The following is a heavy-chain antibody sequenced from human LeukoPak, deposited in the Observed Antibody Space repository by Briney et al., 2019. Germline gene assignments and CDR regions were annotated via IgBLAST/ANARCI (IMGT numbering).Heavy chain of an antibody. CDR1: GGSISSSNW. CDR2: IYHSGST. Sequence: ASGTLSLTCAVSGGSISSSNWWSWVRQPPGKGLEWIGEIYHSGSTNYNPSLKSRVTISVDTSMNQFSLKLSSVTAADTAVYYCARANPYDILTGYYRVIDYWGQGTLVTVSS. CDR3: ARANPYDILTGYYRVIDY. D-gene: IGHD3-9*01. J-gene: IGHJ4*02. V-gene: IGHV4-4*02.